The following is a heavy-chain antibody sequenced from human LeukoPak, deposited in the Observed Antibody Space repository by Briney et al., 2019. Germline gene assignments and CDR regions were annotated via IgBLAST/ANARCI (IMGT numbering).Heavy chain of an antibody. J-gene: IGHJ4*02. CDR3: AREGVAVAGCFDY. V-gene: IGHV3-30*04. D-gene: IGHD6-19*01. CDR2: ISYDGSNK. CDR1: GFTFSSYA. Sequence: GGSLRLSCAASGFTFSSYAMHWVRQAPGKGLEWVAVISYDGSNKYYADSVKGRFTISRDNTKNTLYLQMNSLRAEDTAVYYCAREGVAVAGCFDYWGQGTLVTVSS.